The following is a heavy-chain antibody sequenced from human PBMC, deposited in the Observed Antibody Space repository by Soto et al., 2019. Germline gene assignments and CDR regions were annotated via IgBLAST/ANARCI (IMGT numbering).Heavy chain of an antibody. CDR2: IIAILAIP. D-gene: IGHD6-6*01. Sequence: QVQLVQSGAEVKKPGSSVKVSCEASGGTVSAYTINWVRQAPGQGLEWMGRIIAILAIPNYAQKFQGRLTIIADTCTRTTYMELRNLRSDDPVTIYCARENGTSSLDYWGKGTLVTLAS. V-gene: IGHV1-69*08. CDR3: ARENGTSSLDY. CDR1: GGTVSAYT. J-gene: IGHJ4*02.